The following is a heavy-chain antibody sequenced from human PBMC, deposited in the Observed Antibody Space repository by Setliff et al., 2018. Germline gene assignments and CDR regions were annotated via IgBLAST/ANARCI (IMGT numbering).Heavy chain of an antibody. V-gene: IGHV3-33*03. CDR3: AKDLTQSDY. CDR1: GFTFRNYG. CDR2: IWFDGGNE. Sequence: GGSLRLSCAASGFTFRNYGMHWVRQAPGKGPEWVAVIWFDGGNEFYADSVRGRFTVSRDNSRNILYLQMNSLRAEDTAVYYCAKDLTQSDYWGQGTLVTVSS. J-gene: IGHJ4*02. D-gene: IGHD7-27*01.